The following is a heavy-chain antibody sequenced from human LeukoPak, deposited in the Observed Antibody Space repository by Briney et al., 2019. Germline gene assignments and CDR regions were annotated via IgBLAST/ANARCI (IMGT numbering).Heavy chain of an antibody. CDR1: GDSISNYY. Sequence: PSETLSLTCSVSGDSISNYYWSWIRQPPGKGLEWIGYIYYSGSTDYNPSLKSRVTISVDTSKNQFSLKLSSVTAADTAVYYCARDGGYYDILTGYYCRAFDIWGQGTMVTVSS. CDR3: ARDGGYYDILTGYYCRAFDI. J-gene: IGHJ3*02. CDR2: IYYSGST. V-gene: IGHV4-59*01. D-gene: IGHD3-9*01.